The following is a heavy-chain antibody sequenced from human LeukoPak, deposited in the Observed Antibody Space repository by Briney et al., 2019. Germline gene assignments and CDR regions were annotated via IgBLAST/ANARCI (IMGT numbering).Heavy chain of an antibody. J-gene: IGHJ4*02. CDR3: RAGGYSYGLPDY. D-gene: IGHD5-18*01. V-gene: IGHV3-48*03. CDR1: GFTLSSYE. CDR2: ISSSGSTI. Sequence: GGSLRLSCAASGFTLSSYEMNWVRQAPGKGLEWVSYISSSGSTIYYADSVKGRFTIPRDNAKNSLYLQMNSLRAEDTAVYYCRAGGYSYGLPDYWGQGTLVTVSS.